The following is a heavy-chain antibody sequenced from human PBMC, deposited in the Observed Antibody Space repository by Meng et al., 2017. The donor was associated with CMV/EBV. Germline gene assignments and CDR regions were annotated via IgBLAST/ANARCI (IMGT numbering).Heavy chain of an antibody. J-gene: IGHJ5*02. CDR2: ISSSSSYI. Sequence: GESLKISCAASGFTFSSYSMNLVRQAPGKGLEWVSSISSSSSYIYYADSVKGRFTISRDNAQNSLYLQMNSLRAEDTAVYYCARDRAAPGWFDPWGQGTLVTVSS. V-gene: IGHV3-21*01. D-gene: IGHD6-13*01. CDR1: GFTFSSYS. CDR3: ARDRAAPGWFDP.